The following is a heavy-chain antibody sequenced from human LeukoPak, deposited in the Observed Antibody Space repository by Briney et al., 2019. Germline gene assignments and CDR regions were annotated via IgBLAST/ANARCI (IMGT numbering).Heavy chain of an antibody. CDR2: IYYSGST. V-gene: IGHV4-59*01. Sequence: SETLSLTCTVSGGSISSYYWSWIRQPPGKGLEWIGDIYYSGSTNYNPSLKSRVTISVDTSKNQFSLKLSSVTAADTAVDYCARVESHDAFDIWGQGTMVTVSS. CDR3: ARVESHDAFDI. D-gene: IGHD3-3*01. CDR1: GGSISSYY. J-gene: IGHJ3*02.